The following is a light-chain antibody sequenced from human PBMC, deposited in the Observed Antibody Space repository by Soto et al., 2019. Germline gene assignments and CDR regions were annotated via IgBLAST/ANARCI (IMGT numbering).Light chain of an antibody. J-gene: IGKJ1*01. CDR3: QQYNSYSWT. Sequence: DIQMTQSPSTLSASLGDRVTITCRASQTITRWMEWYQQKPGKAPKLLIYDASTLESGVPSRFRGSRSGTEFTLTISSLQPDDFETYYCQQYNSYSWTFGQGTKVDI. CDR1: QTITRW. V-gene: IGKV1-5*01. CDR2: DAS.